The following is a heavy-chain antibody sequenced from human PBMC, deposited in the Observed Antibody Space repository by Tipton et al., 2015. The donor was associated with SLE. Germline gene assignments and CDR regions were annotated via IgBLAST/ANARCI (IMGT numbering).Heavy chain of an antibody. V-gene: IGHV5-10-1*01. J-gene: IGHJ5*02. CDR2: IDPSDSYT. CDR3: ASYNSSGGWFDP. CDR1: GYSFTSYW. Sequence: QSGAEVKKPGESLKISCKGSGYSFTSYWIGWVRQMPGKGLEWMGRIDPSDSYTNYSPSFQGHVSISADKSISTAYLQWSSLKASDTAIYYCASYNSSGGWFDPWGQGTLVTVSS. D-gene: IGHD6-13*01.